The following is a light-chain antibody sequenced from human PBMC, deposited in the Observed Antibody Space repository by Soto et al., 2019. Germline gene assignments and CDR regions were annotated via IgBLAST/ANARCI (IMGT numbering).Light chain of an antibody. V-gene: IGLV2-11*01. J-gene: IGLJ1*01. CDR3: SSYTGGNPSYV. CDR1: SSDVGGYNY. CDR2: DVS. Sequence: QSALTQPRSVSGSPGQSVTISCTGTSSDVGGYNYVSWYQQHPGKAPKLMLYDVSDRPSGVPDRFSGSKSGKTASLSISGLQADDEAEYYCSSYTGGNPSYVFGTGTKLTVL.